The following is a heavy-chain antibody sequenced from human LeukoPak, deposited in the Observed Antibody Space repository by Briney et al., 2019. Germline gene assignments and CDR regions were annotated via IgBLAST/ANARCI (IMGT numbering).Heavy chain of an antibody. CDR2: VNSNSGGT. J-gene: IGHJ5*01. D-gene: IGHD2-15*01. CDR3: ARGYCRGGSWYHFDS. CDR1: GYTFSDYY. Sequence: GASVKVSCKASGYTFSDYYMHWVLQAPGQGLEWMGWVNSNSGGTHYAQKFEGRVTMTRDTSISTAYMELSRLKSDDTAISYCARGYCRGGSWYHFDSWGQGTLVTVSS. V-gene: IGHV1-2*02.